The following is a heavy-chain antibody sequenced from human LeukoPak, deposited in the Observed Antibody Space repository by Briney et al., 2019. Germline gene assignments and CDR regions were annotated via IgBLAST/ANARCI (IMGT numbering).Heavy chain of an antibody. Sequence: AAVKVSCKASGYTFTGYYIHWVRQAPGQGLECMGWINPNSSGTNYAQKFQGRVTMTRDTSISTAYMELSRLRSDGTAVYYCARGGSGSYFSWLDPWGQGTPVTVSS. V-gene: IGHV1-2*02. J-gene: IGHJ5*02. D-gene: IGHD3-10*01. CDR3: ARGGSGSYFSWLDP. CDR1: GYTFTGYY. CDR2: INPNSSGT.